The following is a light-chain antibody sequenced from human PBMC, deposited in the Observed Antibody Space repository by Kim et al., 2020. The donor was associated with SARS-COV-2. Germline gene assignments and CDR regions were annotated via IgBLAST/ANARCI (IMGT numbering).Light chain of an antibody. J-gene: IGKJ2*01. CDR2: RAS. V-gene: IGKV3-15*01. CDR3: QQHNDWPYT. Sequence: EIVLTQSPATLSVSPGERATLSCRASQSVSDKLNWYQQKPGQAPRLLIYRASARAAGVPAGFSGSGSGTDFTLTISSLQSEDYAVYYCQQHNDWPYTFGQGTRLEI. CDR1: QSVSDK.